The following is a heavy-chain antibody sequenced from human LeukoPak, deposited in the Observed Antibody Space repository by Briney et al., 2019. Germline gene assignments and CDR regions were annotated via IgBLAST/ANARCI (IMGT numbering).Heavy chain of an antibody. D-gene: IGHD3-10*01. Sequence: AASVKLSCKASGYPLTVYYMHCVRQAPGHGLESMEWINPNSDGTNHAQKSQGRVTMTRDTSISTAYMELSRLRSDDTAVYYCARDTYYYGSGSPNENWFDPWGQGTLVTVSS. J-gene: IGHJ5*02. CDR2: INPNSDGT. CDR1: GYPLTVYY. CDR3: ARDTYYYGSGSPNENWFDP. V-gene: IGHV1-2*02.